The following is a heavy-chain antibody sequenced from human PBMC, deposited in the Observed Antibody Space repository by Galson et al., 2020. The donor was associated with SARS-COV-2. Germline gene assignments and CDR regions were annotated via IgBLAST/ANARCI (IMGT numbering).Heavy chain of an antibody. J-gene: IGHJ6*02. CDR1: GFTFSNYW. V-gene: IGHV3-74*01. D-gene: IGHD6-19*01. CDR2: INSDESST. CDR3: ASLSVTGPYYYGMDV. Sequence: GGSLRLSCVASGFTFSNYWMHWVRQAPGKGLVWVSRINSDESSTSYADSVKGRFTISRDNAKNTLSLQMNSLRAEDTAVYYCASLSVTGPYYYGMDVWGQGTTGTVSS.